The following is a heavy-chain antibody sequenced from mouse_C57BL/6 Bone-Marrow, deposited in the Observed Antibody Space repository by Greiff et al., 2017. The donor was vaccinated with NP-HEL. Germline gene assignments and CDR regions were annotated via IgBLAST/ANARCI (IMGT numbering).Heavy chain of an antibody. J-gene: IGHJ1*03. D-gene: IGHD1-1*01. CDR3: ARHQNYGSSYDWYFDV. CDR1: GFTFSSYG. V-gene: IGHV5-6*01. CDR2: ISSGGSYT. Sequence: EVQLVESGGDLVKPGGSLKLSCAASGFTFSSYGMSWVRQTPDKRLEWVATISSGGSYTYYPDSVKGRFTISRDNAKNTLYLQMSSLKSEDTAMYYCARHQNYGSSYDWYFDVWGTGTTVTVSS.